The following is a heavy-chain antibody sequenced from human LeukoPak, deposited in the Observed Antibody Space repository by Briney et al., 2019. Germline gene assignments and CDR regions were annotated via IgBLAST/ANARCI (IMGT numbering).Heavy chain of an antibody. CDR2: ISSSSSTI. J-gene: IGHJ4*02. CDR1: GFTFSSYS. Sequence: GGSLRLSCAASGFTFSSYSMNWVRQAPGKGLEWVSYISSSSSTIYYADSVKGRFTISRDNAKNSLYLQMNSLRAEDTAVYYCARVNYDYVWGSYIPLDYWGQGTLVTVSS. V-gene: IGHV3-48*04. D-gene: IGHD3-16*01. CDR3: ARVNYDYVWGSYIPLDY.